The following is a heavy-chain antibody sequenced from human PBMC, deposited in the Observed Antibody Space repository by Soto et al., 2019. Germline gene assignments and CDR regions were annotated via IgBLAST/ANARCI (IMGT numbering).Heavy chain of an antibody. CDR1: GFTFSNAW. V-gene: IGHV3-15*01. J-gene: IGHJ6*03. CDR3: TTGQCITMVRGVKPAYYYYYMDV. D-gene: IGHD3-10*01. Sequence: EVQLVESGGGLVKPGGSLRLSCAASGFTFSNAWMSWVRQAPGKGLEWVGRIKSKTDGGTTDYAAPVKGRLTISRDDSKNTLYLQMNSLKTEDTAVYYCTTGQCITMVRGVKPAYYYYYMDVWGKGTTVTVSS. CDR2: IKSKTDGGTT.